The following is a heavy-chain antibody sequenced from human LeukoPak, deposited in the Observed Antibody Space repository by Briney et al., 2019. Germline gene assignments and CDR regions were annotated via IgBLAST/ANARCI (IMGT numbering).Heavy chain of an antibody. D-gene: IGHD6-19*01. J-gene: IGHJ4*02. V-gene: IGHV3-74*01. CDR2: IKTDGSST. CDR1: GFTFSYYW. Sequence: GGSLRLSCAASGFTFSYYWMGWVRQAPGKGLVWVSRIKTDGSSTSYADSVKGRFTISRDNAKNTLYMQMNSLRAEDTAVYYCARERSSGWSDYWGQGTLVTVSS. CDR3: ARERSSGWSDY.